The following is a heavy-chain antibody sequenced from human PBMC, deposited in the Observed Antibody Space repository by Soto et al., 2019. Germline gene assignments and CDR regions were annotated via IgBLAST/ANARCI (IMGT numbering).Heavy chain of an antibody. CDR2: IIPIFDIS. CDR3: ARDFSGLNY. V-gene: IGHV1-69*13. J-gene: IGHJ4*02. CDR1: GGTFSSYT. D-gene: IGHD5-12*01. Sequence: GASVKVSCKASGGTFSSYTITWVRQAPGQGLEWMGGIIPIFDISNYSQKFQGRVTITADESASTAYMELSSLTSDDTAVYYCARDFSGLNYWGQGTLVTVSS.